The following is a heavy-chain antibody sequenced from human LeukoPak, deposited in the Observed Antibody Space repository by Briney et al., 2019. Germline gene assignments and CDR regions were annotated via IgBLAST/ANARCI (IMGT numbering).Heavy chain of an antibody. V-gene: IGHV4-39*01. CDR2: IYYSGST. D-gene: IGHD4-17*01. CDR1: GGAISSSSYY. CDR3: ARFPILLEGQGYDYGDYATQGYFDY. Sequence: SETLSLTCTVSGGAISSSSYYWGWIRQPPGKGLEWIGSIYYSGSTYYNPSLKSRVTISVDTSKNQFSLKLSSVTAADTAVYYCARFPILLEGQGYDYGDYATQGYFDYWGQGTLVTVSS. J-gene: IGHJ4*02.